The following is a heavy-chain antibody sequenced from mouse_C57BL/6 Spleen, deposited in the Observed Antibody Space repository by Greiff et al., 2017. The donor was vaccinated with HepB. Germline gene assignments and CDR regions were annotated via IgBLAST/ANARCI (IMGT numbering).Heavy chain of an antibody. J-gene: IGHJ1*03. CDR1: GYSITSGYD. CDR3: ARAYYDYPWYFDV. V-gene: IGHV3-1*01. CDR2: ISYSGST. D-gene: IGHD2-4*01. Sequence: EVQRVESGPGMVKPSQSLSLTCTVTGYSITSGYDWHWIRHFPGNKLEWMGYISYSGSTNYNPSLKSRISITHDTSKNHFFLKLNSVTTEDTATYYCARAYYDYPWYFDVWGTGTTVTVSS.